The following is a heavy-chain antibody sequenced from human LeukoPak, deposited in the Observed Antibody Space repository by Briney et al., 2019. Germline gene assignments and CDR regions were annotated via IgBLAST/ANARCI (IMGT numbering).Heavy chain of an antibody. CDR2: ISAYNGNT. V-gene: IGHV1-18*01. CDR1: GYTFTSYG. D-gene: IGHD3-10*01. Sequence: ASVKVSCKASGYTFTSYGISWVRQAPGQGLEWMGWISAYNGNTNYAQKLQGRVTMTTDTSTSTAYMELRSLRSDDTAVYYCARDRRVNYGSGSYSEIDPWGQGTLVTVSS. CDR3: ARDRRVNYGSGSYSEIDP. J-gene: IGHJ5*02.